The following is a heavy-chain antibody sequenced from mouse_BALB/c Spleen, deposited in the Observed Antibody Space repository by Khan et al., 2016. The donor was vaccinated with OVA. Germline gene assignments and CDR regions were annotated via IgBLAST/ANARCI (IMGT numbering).Heavy chain of an antibody. V-gene: IGHV3-1*02. CDR2: IHYSGST. Sequence: EVQLVESGPDLVKPSQSLSLTCTVTGYSFTSGYSWHWIRQFPGNKLQWMGYIHYSGSTNFTPSLKSRLSINRDTSKNQFFLQLNSVTTEDTATYYCASDYYGNWYFDVWGAGTTVTVSS. CDR3: ASDYYGNWYFDV. J-gene: IGHJ1*01. CDR1: GYSFTSGYS. D-gene: IGHD1-2*01.